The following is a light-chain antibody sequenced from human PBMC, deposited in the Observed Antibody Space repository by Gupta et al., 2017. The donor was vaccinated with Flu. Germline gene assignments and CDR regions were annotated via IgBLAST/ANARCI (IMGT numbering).Light chain of an antibody. Sequence: QSELTQPASASETPGQRVTITCSGSTMNIGFNPVNWYQQFPGTAPKLLIYNNSQRPSGFPDRFSGSKSGTSASLAISGLQSEDEADYYCAAWYDGLKALVFGPGTKVAVL. J-gene: IGLJ1*01. CDR1: TMNIGFNP. CDR2: NNS. V-gene: IGLV1-44*01. CDR3: AAWYDGLKALV.